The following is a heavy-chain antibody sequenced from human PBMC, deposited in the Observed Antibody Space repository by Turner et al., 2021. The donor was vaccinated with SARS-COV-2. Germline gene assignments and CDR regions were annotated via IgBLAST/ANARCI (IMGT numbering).Heavy chain of an antibody. D-gene: IGHD3-22*01. V-gene: IGHV3-21*01. CDR2: ISSSSSNI. CDR3: ARWHNYYESSGYYPDAFDI. J-gene: IGHJ3*02. Sequence: EVQLVESGGVLVKPGGSLRLSCAASGFTFSTYSMNSVRQAAGKGLEWVSCISSSSSNIYYADSVKGRFTISRDNAKNSLYLQMNSLRAEDTAVYYCARWHNYYESSGYYPDAFDIWGQGTMVTVSS. CDR1: GFTFSTYS.